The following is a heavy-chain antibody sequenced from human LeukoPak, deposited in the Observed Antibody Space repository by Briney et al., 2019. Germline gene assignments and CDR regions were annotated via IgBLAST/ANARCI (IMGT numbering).Heavy chain of an antibody. CDR2: IQNDGNNK. V-gene: IGHV3-30*02. D-gene: IGHD6-6*01. CDR1: GFTFSSNG. CDR3: ARDWGTSSLYLVS. J-gene: IGHJ4*02. Sequence: GGSLRLSCAASGFTFSSNGMHWVRQAPGKGLECVAFIQNDGNNKKYADSVRGQFTISRDNSKNTLYLQMNSLRSEDTAVYYCARDWGTSSLYLVSWGQGTLVTVSS.